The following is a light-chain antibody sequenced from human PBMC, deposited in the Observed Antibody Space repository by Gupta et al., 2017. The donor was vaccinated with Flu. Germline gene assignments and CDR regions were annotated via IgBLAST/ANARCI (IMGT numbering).Light chain of an antibody. CDR1: QSVSSY. CDR3: QQRSDWPQT. CDR2: DAS. J-gene: IGKJ4*01. Sequence: EILLTQSPATLSLSPGERATLSCRASQSVSSYLAWYQQKPGQAARLLLYDASNSFPGMPATFSGSGSATAFTLIIISRVPEDFAVSYCQQRSDWPQTFGGGTKVEIK. V-gene: IGKV3-11*01.